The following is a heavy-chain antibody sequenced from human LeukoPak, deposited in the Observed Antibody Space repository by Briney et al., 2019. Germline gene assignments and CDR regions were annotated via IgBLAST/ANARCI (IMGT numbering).Heavy chain of an antibody. CDR3: ARAGIWDYSDSSGYHNGAFDI. CDR2: ISYDGSNK. V-gene: IGHV3-30*04. CDR1: GFTFSSYA. D-gene: IGHD3-22*01. J-gene: IGHJ3*02. Sequence: GGSLRLSCAASGFTFSSYAMHWVRQAPGKGLEWVALISYDGSNKYYADSVKGRFTISRDNSKNTLYLQMNSLRSDDTAVYHCARAGIWDYSDSSGYHNGAFDIWGQGTMVTVSS.